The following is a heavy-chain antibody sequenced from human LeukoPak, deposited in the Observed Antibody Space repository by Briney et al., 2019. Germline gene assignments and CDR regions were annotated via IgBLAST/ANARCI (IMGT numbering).Heavy chain of an antibody. CDR1: GGSFSGYY. CDR2: INHSGST. Sequence: SETLSHTCAVYGGSFSGYYWSWIRQPPGKGLEWIGEINHSGSTNYNPSLKSRVTISVDTSKNQFSLKLSSVTAADTAVYYCARGGREWLAFDYWGQGTLVTVSS. CDR3: ARGGREWLAFDY. V-gene: IGHV4-34*01. D-gene: IGHD6-19*01. J-gene: IGHJ4*02.